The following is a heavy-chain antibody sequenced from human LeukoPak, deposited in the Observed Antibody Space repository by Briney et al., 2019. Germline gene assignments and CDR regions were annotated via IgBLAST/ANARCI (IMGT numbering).Heavy chain of an antibody. CDR2: VYSGGST. Sequence: GGSLRLSCAAFGFTVSTNYMSWARQAPGKGLEWVSVVYSGGSTHYADSVKGRFTISRDNSKNTLYLQMNRLRGEDTAVYYCARGYLRGPFDSWGQGTLVIVSS. V-gene: IGHV3-53*01. J-gene: IGHJ4*02. CDR3: ARGYLRGPFDS. D-gene: IGHD4-17*01. CDR1: GFTVSTNY.